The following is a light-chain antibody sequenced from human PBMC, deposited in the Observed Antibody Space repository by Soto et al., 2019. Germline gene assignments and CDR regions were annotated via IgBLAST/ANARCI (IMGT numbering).Light chain of an antibody. CDR2: AAS. Sequence: GDRVTITGRASQSISSYLNWYQQKPGKAPNLLISAASSLQNGVPSRFRGSGSGTDFTLTISGLQREDFATYYCQQSYSTPPWTFGQGTKVDIK. V-gene: IGKV1-39*01. J-gene: IGKJ1*01. CDR3: QQSYSTPPWT. CDR1: QSISSY.